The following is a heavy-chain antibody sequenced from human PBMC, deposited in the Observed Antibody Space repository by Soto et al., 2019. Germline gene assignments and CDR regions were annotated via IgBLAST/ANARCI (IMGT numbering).Heavy chain of an antibody. V-gene: IGHV1-2*04. CDR1: GYTFTGYY. Sequence: ASVKVSCKASGYTFTGYYMHWVRQAPGQGLEWMGWINPNSGGTNYAQKFQGWVTMTRDTSISTAYMELSRLRSDDTAVYYCARGDCGGDCYFDYWGQGTLVTVSS. CDR2: INPNSGGT. D-gene: IGHD2-21*02. J-gene: IGHJ4*02. CDR3: ARGDCGGDCYFDY.